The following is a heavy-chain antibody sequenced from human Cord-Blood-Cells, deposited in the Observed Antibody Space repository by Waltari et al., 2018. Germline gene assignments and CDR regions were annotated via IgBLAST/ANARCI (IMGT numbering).Heavy chain of an antibody. J-gene: IGHJ4*02. V-gene: IGHV3-21*01. CDR2: ISSGSSYI. D-gene: IGHD6-13*01. CDR3: ATLYSSSYFDY. Sequence: EVQLVVAGGGLVQAGVALKLAWAASGFTSITYRINWVRQAPGKGLAWVSSISSGSSYIYYGDSVQGRFTISRDNAKHSQYLPMNGLRGEDTAVYYGATLYSSSYFDYWGQGALVTVSS. CDR1: GFTSITYR.